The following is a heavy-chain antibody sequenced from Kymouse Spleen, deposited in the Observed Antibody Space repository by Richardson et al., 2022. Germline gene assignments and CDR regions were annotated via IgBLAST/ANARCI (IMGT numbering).Heavy chain of an antibody. CDR3: AKVYSSSAGYYYYGMDV. D-gene: IGHD6-6*01. V-gene: IGHV3-9*01. CDR2: ISWNSGSI. J-gene: IGHJ6*02. CDR1: GFTFDDYA. Sequence: EVQLVESGGGLVQPGRSLRLSCAASGFTFDDYAMHWVRQAPGKGLEWVSGISWNSGSIGYADSVKGRFTISRDNAKNSLYLQMNSLRAEDTALYYCAKVYSSSAGYYYYGMDVWGQGTTVTVSS.